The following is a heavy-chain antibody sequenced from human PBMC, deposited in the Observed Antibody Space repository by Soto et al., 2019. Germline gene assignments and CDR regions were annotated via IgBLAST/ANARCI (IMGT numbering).Heavy chain of an antibody. CDR1: GGSISSSSYY. D-gene: IGHD6-13*01. V-gene: IGHV4-39*02. Sequence: PSETLSLTCTVSGGSISSSSYYWGWIRQPPGKGLEWIGSIYYSGSTYYNPSLKSRVTISVDTSKNQFSLKLSSVTAADTAVYYCARDKHSSSPYYYYYYGMDVWGQGTTVTVSS. CDR3: ARDKHSSSPYYYYYYGMDV. J-gene: IGHJ6*02. CDR2: IYYSGST.